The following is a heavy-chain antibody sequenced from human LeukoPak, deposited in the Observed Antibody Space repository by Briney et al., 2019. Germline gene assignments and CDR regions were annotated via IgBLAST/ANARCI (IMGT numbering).Heavy chain of an antibody. CDR1: GFTVSSNY. J-gene: IGHJ4*02. D-gene: IGHD3-22*01. CDR3: ARGLYYFDTCGYLYY. V-gene: IGHV3-53*01. Sequence: GRSLRLSCAASGFTVSSNYMSWVRQAPGKGLEWVSAIYIGGSTYYADSVKGRFTISRDNSKNTLYLQMNSLRAEDTAVYYCARGLYYFDTCGYLYYWGQGTLVTVS. CDR2: IYIGGST.